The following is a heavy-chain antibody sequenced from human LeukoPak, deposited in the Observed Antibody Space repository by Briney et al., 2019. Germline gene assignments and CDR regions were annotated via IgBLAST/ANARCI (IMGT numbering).Heavy chain of an antibody. J-gene: IGHJ3*02. D-gene: IGHD3-9*01. Sequence: SETLSLTCAVYGGSFSGYYWSWLRQPPGKGLEWIGEINHSGSTNYNPSLKSRVTISVDTSKNQFSLKLSSVTAADTAAYYCARVLRYFDWLLRGSAFDIWGQGTMVTVSS. CDR3: ARVLRYFDWLLRGSAFDI. V-gene: IGHV4-34*01. CDR2: INHSGST. CDR1: GGSFSGYY.